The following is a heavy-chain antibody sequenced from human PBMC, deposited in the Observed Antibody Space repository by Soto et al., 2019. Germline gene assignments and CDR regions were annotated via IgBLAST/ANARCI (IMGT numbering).Heavy chain of an antibody. V-gene: IGHV4-39*01. CDR2: IYYSGST. Sequence: SETLSLTCTVSGGSISSSSYYWGWIRQPPGKGLEWIGSIYYSGSTYYNPSLKSRVTISVDTSKNQFSLKLSSVTAADTAVYYCARHGYYYGSGSYYIWGQGTLVTVSS. CDR3: ARHGYYYGSGSYYI. D-gene: IGHD3-10*01. CDR1: GGSISSSSYY. J-gene: IGHJ4*02.